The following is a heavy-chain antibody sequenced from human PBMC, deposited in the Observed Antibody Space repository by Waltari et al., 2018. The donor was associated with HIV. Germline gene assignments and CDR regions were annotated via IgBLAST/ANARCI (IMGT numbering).Heavy chain of an antibody. CDR3: ARSPDGGSLDY. CDR1: GFTVSSNY. CDR2: IYSGGGT. D-gene: IGHD1-26*01. J-gene: IGHJ4*02. Sequence: EVQLVESGGGLVQPGGSLRLSCAASGFTVSSNYLSWVRQAPGKGLEWVSFIYSGGGTYYADSVKGRFTISRDSSKNTLYLQMNSLRAEDTAVYYCARSPDGGSLDYWGQGTLVTVSS. V-gene: IGHV3-66*02.